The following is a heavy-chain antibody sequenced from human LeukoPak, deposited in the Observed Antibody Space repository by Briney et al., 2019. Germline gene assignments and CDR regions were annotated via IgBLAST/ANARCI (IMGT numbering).Heavy chain of an antibody. Sequence: GGSLRLSCAASGFTFSSYGMSWVRQAPGKGLEWVSAISGSGGSTYYADSVKGRFTISRDNSKNTLYLQMNSLRAEDTAVYYCAKDPSYYDILTGYSDYWGQGTLVTVSS. CDR3: AKDPSYYDILTGYSDY. D-gene: IGHD3-9*01. CDR1: GFTFSSYG. CDR2: ISGSGGST. V-gene: IGHV3-23*01. J-gene: IGHJ4*02.